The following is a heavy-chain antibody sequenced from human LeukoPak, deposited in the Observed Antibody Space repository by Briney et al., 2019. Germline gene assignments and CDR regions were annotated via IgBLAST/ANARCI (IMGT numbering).Heavy chain of an antibody. CDR1: GSTFSSYA. D-gene: IGHD1-26*01. CDR2: ISSNGGST. J-gene: IGHJ5*02. CDR3: ARAVGATTFGWFDP. V-gene: IGHV3-64*01. Sequence: GGSLRLSCAASGSTFSSYAMHWVRQAPGKGLEYVSAISSNGGSTYYANSVKGRFTVSRDNSKNTLYLQMGSLRPEDMAVYYCARAVGATTFGWFDPWGQGTLVTVSS.